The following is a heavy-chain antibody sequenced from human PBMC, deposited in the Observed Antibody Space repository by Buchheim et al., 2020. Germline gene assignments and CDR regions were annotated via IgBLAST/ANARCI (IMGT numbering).Heavy chain of an antibody. Sequence: EVQLVESGGGLVQPGGSLRLSCAASGFTFSSYEMNWVRQAPGKGLEWVSYISSRGSTIYYADSVKGRFTISRDNAKNPLYLQMNSLRAEDTAVYYCARDSTRSVADPPFGYWGQGTL. J-gene: IGHJ4*02. D-gene: IGHD6-19*01. CDR2: ISSRGSTI. CDR1: GFTFSSYE. CDR3: ARDSTRSVADPPFGY. V-gene: IGHV3-48*03.